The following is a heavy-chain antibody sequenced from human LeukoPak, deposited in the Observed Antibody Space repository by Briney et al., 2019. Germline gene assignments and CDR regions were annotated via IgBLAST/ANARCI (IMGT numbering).Heavy chain of an antibody. Sequence: ASVKVSCKASGYTFTSYYVHWVRQAPGQGLEWMGIINPSGGSTSYAQKFQGRVTMTRDTSTSTVYMELSSLRSEDTAVYYCARDNRLTIPRSGYYPYYFDYWGQGTLVTVSS. CDR3: ARDNRLTIPRSGYYPYYFDY. V-gene: IGHV1-46*01. CDR1: GYTFTSYY. D-gene: IGHD3-22*01. J-gene: IGHJ4*02. CDR2: INPSGGST.